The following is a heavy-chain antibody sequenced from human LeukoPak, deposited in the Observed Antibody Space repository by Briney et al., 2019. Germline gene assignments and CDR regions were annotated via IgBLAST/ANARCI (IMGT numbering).Heavy chain of an antibody. CDR1: GYTFTGYY. CDR2: ISAYNGNT. Sequence: SVKVSCKASGYTFTGYYMHWVRQAPGQGLEWMGWISAYNGNTNYAQKLQGRVTMTTDTSTSTAYMELRSLRSDDTAVYYCARLQGARYYYDSSGYSDYWGQGTLVTVSS. CDR3: ARLQGARYYYDSSGYSDY. V-gene: IGHV1-18*04. J-gene: IGHJ4*02. D-gene: IGHD3-22*01.